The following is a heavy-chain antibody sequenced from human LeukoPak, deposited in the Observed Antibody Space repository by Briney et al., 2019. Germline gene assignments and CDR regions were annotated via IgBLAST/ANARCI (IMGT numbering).Heavy chain of an antibody. CDR1: GFTFDDYA. J-gene: IGHJ3*02. Sequence: PGGSLRLSCAASGFTFDDYAMHWVRQAPGKGLEWVAVTWYDGSNKNYADSVKGRFTVSRDDSKNTVYLHMNNLRAEDAAVYYCARINRDAFDIWGQGTMVTVSS. V-gene: IGHV3-33*08. CDR3: ARINRDAFDI. CDR2: TWYDGSNK.